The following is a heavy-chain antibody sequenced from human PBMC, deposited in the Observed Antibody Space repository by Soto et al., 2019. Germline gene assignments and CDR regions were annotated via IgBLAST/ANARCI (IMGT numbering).Heavy chain of an antibody. Sequence: SETLSLTCAVSGGSISSSNWWSWVRQPPGKGLEWIVEIYHSGSTNYNPSLKSRVTISVDKSKNQFSLKLSSVTAADTAGYYCARDQEYQLLPIRGYYYYGMDVWGQGTTVTVSS. J-gene: IGHJ6*02. CDR3: ARDQEYQLLPIRGYYYYGMDV. CDR1: GGSISSSNW. CDR2: IYHSGST. D-gene: IGHD2-2*01. V-gene: IGHV4-4*02.